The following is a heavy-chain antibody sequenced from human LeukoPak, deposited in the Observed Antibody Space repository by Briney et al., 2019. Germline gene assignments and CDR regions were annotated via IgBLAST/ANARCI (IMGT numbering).Heavy chain of an antibody. CDR3: ARHRSSSSPVDY. CDR1: GYTFTSHW. CDR2: IYPGDSDT. V-gene: IGHV5-51*01. D-gene: IGHD6-6*01. J-gene: IGHJ4*02. Sequence: PGESLKISCKGSGYTFTSHWIGWVRQMPGKGLEWMGVIYPGDSDTRYSPSFQGQVSISADKSISTAYLQWSSLKASDTAMYYCARHRSSSSPVDYWGQGALVTVSS.